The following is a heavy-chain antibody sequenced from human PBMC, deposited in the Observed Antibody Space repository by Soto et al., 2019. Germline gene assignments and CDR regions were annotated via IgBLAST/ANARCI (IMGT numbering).Heavy chain of an antibody. CDR2: FDPEDGET. V-gene: IGHV1-24*01. CDR1: GYTLTELS. D-gene: IGHD3-22*01. Sequence: GPVKVSCQVSGYTLTELSMHWVRQAPGKGLEWMGGFDPEDGETIYAQKFQGRVTMTEDTSTDTAYMELSSLRSEDTAVYYCATKRITMIAFDYWGQGTLVTVSS. J-gene: IGHJ4*02. CDR3: ATKRITMIAFDY.